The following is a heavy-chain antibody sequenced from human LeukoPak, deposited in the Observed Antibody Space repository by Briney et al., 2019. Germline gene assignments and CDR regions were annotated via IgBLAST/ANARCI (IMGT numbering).Heavy chain of an antibody. J-gene: IGHJ4*02. Sequence: SETLSLTCTVSGGSISSSSYYWGWIRQPPGKELEGIGSIYYSGSTYYNPSLKSRVTISEDTSKNQLSLKLRSVTAADTAVYYCARYTYYDILTGRDYWGQGTLVTVSS. CDR3: ARYTYYDILTGRDY. D-gene: IGHD3-9*01. CDR2: IYYSGST. V-gene: IGHV4-39*01. CDR1: GGSISSSSYY.